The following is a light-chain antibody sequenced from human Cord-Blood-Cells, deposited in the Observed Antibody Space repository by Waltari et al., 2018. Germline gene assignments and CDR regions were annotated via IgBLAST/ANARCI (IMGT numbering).Light chain of an antibody. CDR2: NVT. CDR1: QSLVHSEGTTY. V-gene: IGKV2-30*02. Sequence: DVVMTQSPLSLPVTLGQPASISCRSRQSLVHSEGTTYLNWVQQRPGQSPRLRIYNVTNLDAGVPDRLSGSGSGTDFTMKSSRVDAEDVGVYYCMQGTHWWTFGQGTKVEIK. J-gene: IGKJ1*01. CDR3: MQGTHWWT.